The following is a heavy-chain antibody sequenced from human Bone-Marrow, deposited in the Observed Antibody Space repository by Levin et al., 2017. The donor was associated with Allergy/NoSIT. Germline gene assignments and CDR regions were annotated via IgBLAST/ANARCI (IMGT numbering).Heavy chain of an antibody. D-gene: IGHD2-2*01. J-gene: IGHJ4*02. CDR3: TSHHCTSATCSAVMVAC. CDR1: GGSVSSDGHF. CDR2: VYYSGST. Sequence: GSLRLSCTVSGGSVSSDGHFWTWIRQPPGKGPEWIGYVYYSGSTNYNPSLKSRVTMSVDTYKNLFSLKLNFMTAADTAMYYCTSHHCTSATCSAVMVACWGQGNLVTVSS. V-gene: IGHV4-61*08.